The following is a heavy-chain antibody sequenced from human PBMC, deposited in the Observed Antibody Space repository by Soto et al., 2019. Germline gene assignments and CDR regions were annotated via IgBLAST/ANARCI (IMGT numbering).Heavy chain of an antibody. V-gene: IGHV4-39*01. CDR3: ARVNEVVPAAMLPSGGWFDP. J-gene: IGHJ5*02. D-gene: IGHD2-2*01. CDR1: GGSMTRSGYY. Sequence: SETLSLTCTVAGGSMTRSGYYWGWIRQPPGNELQYIGSVYNNGQTYYNPSLTSPVTISIDTSKNQFSLKLSSVTAADTAVYYCARVNEVVPAAMLPSGGWFDPWGQGTLVTVSP. CDR2: VYNNGQT.